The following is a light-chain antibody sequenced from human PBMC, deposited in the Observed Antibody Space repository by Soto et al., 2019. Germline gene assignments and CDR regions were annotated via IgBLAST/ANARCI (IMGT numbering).Light chain of an antibody. V-gene: IGKV3D-15*01. CDR3: QQYNNWPAIT. Sequence: EIVLAQSPATLSLSPGERATLSCKTSQSVNIHLAWYQQKPGQAPRLLIYGASTRATGIPARFSGSGSGTEFTLTITSLQSEDFAVYYCQQYNNWPAITFGQGTRLEIK. CDR2: GAS. CDR1: QSVNIH. J-gene: IGKJ5*01.